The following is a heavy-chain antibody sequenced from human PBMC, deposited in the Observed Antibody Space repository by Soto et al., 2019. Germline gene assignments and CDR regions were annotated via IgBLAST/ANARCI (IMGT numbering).Heavy chain of an antibody. CDR3: ARGPRYCSSTSCYALFDY. J-gene: IGHJ4*02. D-gene: IGHD2-2*01. Sequence: GGSLRLSCAASGFTFSSYAMHWVRQAPGKGLEWVAVISYDGSNKYYADSVKGRFTISRDNSKNTLYLQMNSLRAEDTAVYYCARGPRYCSSTSCYALFDYWGQGTLVTVSS. CDR1: GFTFSSYA. V-gene: IGHV3-30-3*01. CDR2: ISYDGSNK.